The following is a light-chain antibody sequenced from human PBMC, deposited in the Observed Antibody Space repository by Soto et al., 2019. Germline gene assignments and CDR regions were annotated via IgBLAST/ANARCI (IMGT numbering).Light chain of an antibody. J-gene: IGKJ2*01. CDR3: QQYGSSPYT. CDR2: GAS. Sequence: EIVLTQSPGTLSLXPXEXATLSCRASQSVSSSYLAWYQQKPGQAPRLIIYGASDRATGIPDRFSGSGSGTDFTLTISRLEPEDFAVYYCQQYGSSPYTFGQGTKLEIK. CDR1: QSVSSSY. V-gene: IGKV3-20*01.